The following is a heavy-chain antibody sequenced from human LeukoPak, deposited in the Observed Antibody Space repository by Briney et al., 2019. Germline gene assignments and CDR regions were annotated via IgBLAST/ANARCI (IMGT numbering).Heavy chain of an antibody. CDR1: GFTFDDYA. CDR3: AKDRAAAGYADAFDI. D-gene: IGHD6-13*01. V-gene: IGHV3-9*01. Sequence: GGSLRLSCAASGFTFDDYAMHWVRQAPGKGLEWVSGISWNSGSIGYADSVKGRFTISRDNAKNSLYLQMNSLRAEDTALYYCAKDRAAAGYADAFDIWGQGTMVTVSS. J-gene: IGHJ3*02. CDR2: ISWNSGSI.